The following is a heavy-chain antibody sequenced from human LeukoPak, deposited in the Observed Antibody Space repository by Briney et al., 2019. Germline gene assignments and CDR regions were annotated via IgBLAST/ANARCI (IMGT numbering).Heavy chain of an antibody. D-gene: IGHD3-10*01. CDR1: GFTFSTYS. Sequence: GGSLRLSCAASGFTFSTYSMDWVRQAPGKGLEWVSSISTTTSYADSVKGRFTSSRDNAKNSLYLQMNSLRVEDTAVYYCARDRNYYGSSKYFDCWGQGTLVTVSS. CDR3: ARDRNYYGSSKYFDC. CDR2: ISTTTS. J-gene: IGHJ4*02. V-gene: IGHV3-21*01.